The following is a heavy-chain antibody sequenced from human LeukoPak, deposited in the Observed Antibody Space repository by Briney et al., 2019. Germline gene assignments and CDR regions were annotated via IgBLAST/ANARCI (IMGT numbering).Heavy chain of an antibody. J-gene: IGHJ3*02. V-gene: IGHV4-30-4*01. Sequence: SETLSLTCTVSGGSISSGDYYWSWIRQPPGKGLEWIGYIYYSGSTYYNPSLKSRVTISVDTSKNQFSLKLSSVTAADTAVYYCARDSYYHDSSGYPPAFDIWGQGTMVTVSS. CDR1: GGSISSGDYY. CDR3: ARDSYYHDSSGYPPAFDI. CDR2: IYYSGST. D-gene: IGHD3-22*01.